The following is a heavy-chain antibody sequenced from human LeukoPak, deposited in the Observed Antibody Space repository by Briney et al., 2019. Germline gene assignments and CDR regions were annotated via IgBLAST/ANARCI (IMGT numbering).Heavy chain of an antibody. CDR3: ARGRGYCSGGSCYVLDYYYYGMDV. CDR2: ISYDGGNK. J-gene: IGHJ6*04. CDR1: GFTFSSYA. V-gene: IGHV3-30*04. D-gene: IGHD2-15*01. Sequence: GGSLRLSRAASGFTFSSYAMHWGRQAPGKGVERVAVISYDGGNKYYAESVKGRFTISRENSKNTLYMQMKRQRAGDTAVYYCARGRGYCSGGSCYVLDYYYYGMDVWGKGTTVTVSS.